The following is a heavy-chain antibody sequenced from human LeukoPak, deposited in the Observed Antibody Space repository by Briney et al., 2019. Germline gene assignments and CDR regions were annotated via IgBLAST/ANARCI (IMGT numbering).Heavy chain of an antibody. CDR3: ARGRIQLWFNGMDV. Sequence: PGGSLRLSCAASGFTFSSYAMHWVRQAPGKGLEWVAVISYDGSNKYYADSVKGRFTISRDNSKNTLYLQMNSLRAEDTAVYYCARGRIQLWFNGMDVWGQGTTVTVSS. J-gene: IGHJ6*02. CDR2: ISYDGSNK. D-gene: IGHD5-18*01. V-gene: IGHV3-30-3*01. CDR1: GFTFSSYA.